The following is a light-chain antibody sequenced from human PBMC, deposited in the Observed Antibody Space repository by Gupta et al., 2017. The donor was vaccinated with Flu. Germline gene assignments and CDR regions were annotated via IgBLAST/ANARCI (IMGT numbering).Light chain of an antibody. J-gene: IGLJ3*02. CDR1: SSNIGSNT. Sequence: SSSNIGSNTVSGYQRLARTAPKLLIYTKNPRPSGVPNRFSGSKSDTSASLAISGLQTEGEAVYYCATRDGSQNGGVVGGGTKLTVL. CDR2: TKN. CDR3: ATRDGSQNGGV. V-gene: IGLV1-44*01.